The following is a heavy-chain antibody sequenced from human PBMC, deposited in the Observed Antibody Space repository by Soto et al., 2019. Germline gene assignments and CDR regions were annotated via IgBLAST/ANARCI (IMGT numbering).Heavy chain of an antibody. J-gene: IGHJ3*02. Sequence: SETLSLTCTVSGGSISSYYWSWIRQPPGKGLEWIGYIYYSGSTNYNPSLKSRVTISVDTSKNQFSLKLSSVTAADTAVYYCATGPYCSSTSCPGYAFDIWGQGTMVTVSS. CDR3: ATGPYCSSTSCPGYAFDI. V-gene: IGHV4-59*01. CDR2: IYYSGST. CDR1: GGSISSYY. D-gene: IGHD2-2*01.